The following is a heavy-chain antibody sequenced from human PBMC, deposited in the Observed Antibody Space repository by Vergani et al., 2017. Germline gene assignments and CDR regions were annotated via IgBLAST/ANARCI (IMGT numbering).Heavy chain of an antibody. CDR3: ARGAQYCSSTSCYTSPFDY. CDR1: GGSFSGYY. CDR2: SNHSGST. Sequence: QVQLQQWGAGLLKPSETLSLTCAVYGGSFSGYYWSWIRQPPGKGLEWIGESNHSGSTNYNPSLKSRVTISVDTSKNQFSLKLSSVTAADTAVYYCARGAQYCSSTSCYTSPFDYWGQGTLVTVSS. D-gene: IGHD2-2*02. J-gene: IGHJ4*02. V-gene: IGHV4-34*01.